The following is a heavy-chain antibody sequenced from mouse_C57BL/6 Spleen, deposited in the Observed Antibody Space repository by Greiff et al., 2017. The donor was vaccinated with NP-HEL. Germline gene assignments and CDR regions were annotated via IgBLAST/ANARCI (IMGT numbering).Heavy chain of an antibody. V-gene: IGHV1-50*01. CDR3: ARSVYDYDFDY. CDR2: IDPSDSYT. D-gene: IGHD2-4*01. Sequence: QVQLQQPGAELVKPGASVKLSCKASGYTFTSYWMQWVNQRPGQGLEWIGEIDPSDSYTNYNQKFKGKATLTVDTSSSTAYMQLSSLTSEDSAVYYCARSVYDYDFDYWGQGTTLTVSS. J-gene: IGHJ2*01. CDR1: GYTFTSYW.